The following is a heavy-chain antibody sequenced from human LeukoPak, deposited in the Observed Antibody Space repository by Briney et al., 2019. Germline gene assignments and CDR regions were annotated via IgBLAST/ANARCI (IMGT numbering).Heavy chain of an antibody. V-gene: IGHV3-7*01. J-gene: IGHJ6*03. CDR1: GFTFSSYW. D-gene: IGHD3-10*01. CDR3: ARGSVPGAYYYYYYMDV. CDR2: INQDGGQK. Sequence: GGSLRLSCAVSGFTFSSYWMSWVRQAPGKGLEWVASINQDGGQKYYVDSVKGRFTISRDNAKNSLYLQMNSLRAEDTAVYYCARGSVPGAYYYYYYMDVWGKGTTVTVSS.